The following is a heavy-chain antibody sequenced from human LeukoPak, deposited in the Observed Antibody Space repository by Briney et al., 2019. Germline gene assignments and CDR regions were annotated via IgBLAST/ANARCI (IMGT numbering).Heavy chain of an antibody. V-gene: IGHV1-18*01. CDR1: GYTLTELS. J-gene: IGHJ4*02. Sequence: ASVKVSCKVSGYTLTELSMHWVRQAPGQGLEWMGWISAYNGNTNYAQKLQGRVTMTTDTSTSTAYMELRSLRSDDTAVYYCARDLIPNWGRGPYFDYWGQGTLVTVSS. D-gene: IGHD7-27*01. CDR3: ARDLIPNWGRGPYFDY. CDR2: ISAYNGNT.